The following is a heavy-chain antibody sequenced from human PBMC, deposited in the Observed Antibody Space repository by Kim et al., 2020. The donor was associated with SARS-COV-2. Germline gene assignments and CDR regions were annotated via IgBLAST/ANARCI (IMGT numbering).Heavy chain of an antibody. Sequence: SETLSLTCTVSGGSISTYYWSWIRQPPGKGLEWIGYIYYSGSTNYNPSLKSRVTMSIDTSTNQFSLKLSSVTAADTAVYYCARHMEFTDDLRPLDYWGQGTLVTVSS. CDR1: GGSISTYY. D-gene: IGHD1-1*01. CDR2: IYYSGST. V-gene: IGHV4-59*08. J-gene: IGHJ4*02. CDR3: ARHMEFTDDLRPLDY.